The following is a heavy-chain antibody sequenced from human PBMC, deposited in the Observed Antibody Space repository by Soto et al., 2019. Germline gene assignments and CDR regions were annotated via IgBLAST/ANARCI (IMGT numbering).Heavy chain of an antibody. CDR1: GFTFSSYD. Sequence: PGGSLRLSCAASGFTFSSYDMHWVRQATGKGLEWVSAIGTAGGTYYPGSVKGRFTISRENAKNSLYLQMNSLRAGDTAVYYCARGRYSYDPYYYYGMDVWGQGTTVTVSS. V-gene: IGHV3-13*01. D-gene: IGHD5-18*01. CDR3: ARGRYSYDPYYYYGMDV. J-gene: IGHJ6*02. CDR2: IGTAGGT.